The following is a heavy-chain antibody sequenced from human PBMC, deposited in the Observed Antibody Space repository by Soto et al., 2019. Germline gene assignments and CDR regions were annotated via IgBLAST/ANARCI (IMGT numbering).Heavy chain of an antibody. D-gene: IGHD6-13*01. CDR3: AKGILYSPLINWFDP. J-gene: IGHJ5*02. CDR2: ISGSGGST. Sequence: EVRLLESGGGLVQPGGSLRLSCAASGFTFSSYAMSWVRQAPGKGLEWVSAISGSGGSTYYADSVKGRFTISRDNSKNTLYLQMNSLRAEDTAVYYCAKGILYSPLINWFDPWGQGTLVTVSS. CDR1: GFTFSSYA. V-gene: IGHV3-23*01.